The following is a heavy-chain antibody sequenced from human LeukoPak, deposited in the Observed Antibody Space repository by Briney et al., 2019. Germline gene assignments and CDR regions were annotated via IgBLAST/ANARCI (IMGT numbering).Heavy chain of an antibody. CDR1: GYTFTSYY. V-gene: IGHV1-46*01. J-gene: IGHJ6*02. CDR2: INPSGGST. CDR3: ARTYNWNVGYYYGMDV. Sequence: ASVKVSCKASGYTFTSYYMHWVRQAPGQGLEWMGIINPSGGSTSYAQKFQGRVTMTRDTSTSTVYMELSSLRSEDTAVYYCARTYNWNVGYYYGMDVWGQGTTVTVS. D-gene: IGHD1-1*01.